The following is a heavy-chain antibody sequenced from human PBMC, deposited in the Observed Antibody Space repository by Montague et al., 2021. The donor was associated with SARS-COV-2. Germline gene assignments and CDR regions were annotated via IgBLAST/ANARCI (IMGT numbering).Heavy chain of an antibody. CDR2: INRRGIT. V-gene: IGHV4-34*01. Sequence: SETLSLTCAVYGGSFSGWYWSWVRQPPGKGLEWIGEINRRGITIYNPSLKSRVTISEDTSKSQFSLKLSSVTAADTAVYYCARGGGNILTNYYYYYYLDVWGTGTTVTVSS. J-gene: IGHJ6*03. CDR3: ARGGGNILTNYYYYYYLDV. CDR1: GGSFSGWY. D-gene: IGHD4-23*01.